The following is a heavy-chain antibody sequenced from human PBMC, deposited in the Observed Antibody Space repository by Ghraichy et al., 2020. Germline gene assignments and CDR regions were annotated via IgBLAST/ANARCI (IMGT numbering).Heavy chain of an antibody. CDR3: ARVTATIDY. Sequence: GGSLRLSCAASGFTFSNYALHWVRQAPGKGPEWVSAISVGGDITFYADSVKGRFTISRDNSKNTLYLQMSTLRAEDTAVYYCARVTATIDYWGQGTLVTVSS. CDR1: GFTFSNYA. V-gene: IGHV3-23*01. J-gene: IGHJ4*02. CDR2: ISVGGDIT. D-gene: IGHD5-18*01.